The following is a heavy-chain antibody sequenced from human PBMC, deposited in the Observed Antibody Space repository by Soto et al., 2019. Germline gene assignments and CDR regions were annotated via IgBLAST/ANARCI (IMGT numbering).Heavy chain of an antibody. V-gene: IGHV1-18*01. J-gene: IGHJ6*02. CDR2: ISAYNGNT. Sequence: QVQLVQSGAEVKKPGASVKVSCKASGYTFTSYGISWVRQAPGQGLEWMGWISAYNGNTNYAQKLQGRGPMTTDASPSTAYTELMSLRSDDTAVYYCARVKYSPPSHYFYGMELWGQGTTVTVSS. CDR3: ARVKYSPPSHYFYGMEL. CDR1: GYTFTSYG. D-gene: IGHD5-18*01.